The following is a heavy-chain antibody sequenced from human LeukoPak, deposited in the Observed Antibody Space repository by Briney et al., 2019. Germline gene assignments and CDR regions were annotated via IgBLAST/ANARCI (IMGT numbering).Heavy chain of an antibody. CDR1: GYTFTGYY. CDR3: AGSLTIFGEVTYAFDI. D-gene: IGHD3-3*01. V-gene: IGHV1-2*02. CDR2: INPNSGGT. Sequence: ASVKVSCKASGYTFTGYYMHWVRQAPGQGLEWMGWINPNSGGTNYAQKFQGRVTMTRDTSISTAYMELSRLRSDDTAVYYCAGSLTIFGEVTYAFDIWGQGTMVTVSS. J-gene: IGHJ3*02.